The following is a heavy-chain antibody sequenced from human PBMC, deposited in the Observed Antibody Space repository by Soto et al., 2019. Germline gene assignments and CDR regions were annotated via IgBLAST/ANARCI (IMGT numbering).Heavy chain of an antibody. V-gene: IGHV4-31*03. Sequence: TLSLTCNVSGGSINSGGYYWGWIRQHPGKGLERIGYIHYRGRTSYNPSLKNRGSISLDTSGHHFSLKLASATVADTAVDYVARCRDDFGFDTWGQGSLVTVAS. J-gene: IGHJ4*02. CDR3: ARCRDDFGFDT. CDR1: GGSINSGGYY. D-gene: IGHD4-17*01. CDR2: IHYRGRT.